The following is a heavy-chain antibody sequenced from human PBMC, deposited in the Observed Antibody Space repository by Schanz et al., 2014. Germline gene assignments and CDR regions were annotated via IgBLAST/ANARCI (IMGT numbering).Heavy chain of an antibody. CDR2: IHHSGDS. J-gene: IGHJ4*02. CDR3: ASGPCSGANCRHFDN. D-gene: IGHD2-15*01. Sequence: QVQLQQSGPGLVRPSETLSLTCTVSGGSIKSYYWNWIRQPPGKGLEWIGYIHHSGDSYNNPSLKSRVTISVEPSKPQFSLRLSSVTAADTAVYYCASGPCSGANCRHFDNWGQGTLVTVSS. V-gene: IGHV4-59*01. CDR1: GGSIKSYY.